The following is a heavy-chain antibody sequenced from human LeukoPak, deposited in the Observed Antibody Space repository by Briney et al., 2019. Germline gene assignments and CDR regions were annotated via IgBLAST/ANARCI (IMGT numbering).Heavy chain of an antibody. Sequence: GGSLGLSCAASGFTFSDYYMSWIRQAPGKGLEWVSYISSSGSTIYYADSVKGRFTISRDNAKNSLYLQMNSLRAEDTAVYYCARDDHSSGWYGDFDFWGQGTLVTVSS. J-gene: IGHJ4*02. V-gene: IGHV3-11*01. CDR3: ARDDHSSGWYGDFDF. D-gene: IGHD6-19*01. CDR1: GFTFSDYY. CDR2: ISSSGSTI.